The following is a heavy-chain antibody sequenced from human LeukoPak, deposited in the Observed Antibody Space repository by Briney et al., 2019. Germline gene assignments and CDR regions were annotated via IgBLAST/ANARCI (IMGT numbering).Heavy chain of an antibody. CDR1: GFTFSGSS. V-gene: IGHV3-73*01. Sequence: GGPLRLSCAASGFTFSGSSLHWIRQASGKGLEWVGRIGSQPNSYTTPYAASVKGRFTISRDDSKNTAYLHMNSLKTEDTAVYYCAAYCTSTTCHGEWGQGTLVTVSS. D-gene: IGHD2-2*01. CDR2: IGSQPNSYTT. J-gene: IGHJ4*02. CDR3: AAYCTSTTCHGE.